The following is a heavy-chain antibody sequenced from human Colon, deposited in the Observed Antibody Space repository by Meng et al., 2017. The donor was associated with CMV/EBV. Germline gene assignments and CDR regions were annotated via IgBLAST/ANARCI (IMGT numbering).Heavy chain of an antibody. D-gene: IGHD2-15*01. Sequence: EVEVGASGGGLVKPGWSLRLSCAVSGFTFSSFAMNWVRQAPGKGLEWVSSINSNSNHIYYADSVKGRFTISRDNAKNSLYLQINNLRAEDTAIYYCARDIADSNSFDSWGQGTLVTVSS. CDR2: INSNSNHI. CDR3: ARDIADSNSFDS. CDR1: GFTFSSFA. V-gene: IGHV3-21*01. J-gene: IGHJ5*01.